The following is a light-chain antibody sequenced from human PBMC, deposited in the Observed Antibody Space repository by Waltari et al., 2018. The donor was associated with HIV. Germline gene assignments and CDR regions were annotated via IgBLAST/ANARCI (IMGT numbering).Light chain of an antibody. V-gene: IGLV2-14*01. Sequence: QSALTQPASLSGSPGQSITITCRGTGSDIRLYYLVSWYRQEPGKAPRLLIYGVSNRPSEISRRFSGSKARTTASLTISALQADDEGDYYCSAYTMSGSLVFGGGTKLTVL. J-gene: IGLJ2*01. CDR1: GSDIRLYYL. CDR2: GVS. CDR3: SAYTMSGSLV.